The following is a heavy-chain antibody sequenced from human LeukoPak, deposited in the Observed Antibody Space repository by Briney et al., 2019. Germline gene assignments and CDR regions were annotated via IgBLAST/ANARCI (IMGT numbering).Heavy chain of an antibody. CDR2: ISSSSSTI. Sequence: GGSLRLSCAASRFTFSIFAMNWVRQAPGKGLEWLSYISSSSSTIYYADSVKGRFTISRDNAKNSLYLQLNSLRPEDTGLYYCARDRGGWPDYWGQGTLVTVSS. V-gene: IGHV3-48*01. CDR3: ARDRGGWPDY. CDR1: RFTFSIFA. D-gene: IGHD6-19*01. J-gene: IGHJ4*02.